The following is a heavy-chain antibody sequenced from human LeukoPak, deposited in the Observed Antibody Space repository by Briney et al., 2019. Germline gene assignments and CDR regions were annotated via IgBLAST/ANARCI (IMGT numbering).Heavy chain of an antibody. CDR1: GGSIGSSSYY. D-gene: IGHD6-13*01. J-gene: IGHJ4*02. CDR2: INHSGST. V-gene: IGHV4-39*01. CDR3: ARPTQQLAPFDY. Sequence: SETLSLTCTVSGGSIGSSSYYWSWIRQPPGKGLEWIGEINHSGSTNYNPSLKSRVTISVDTSKNQFSLKLSSVTAADTAVYYCARPTQQLAPFDYWGQGTLVTVSS.